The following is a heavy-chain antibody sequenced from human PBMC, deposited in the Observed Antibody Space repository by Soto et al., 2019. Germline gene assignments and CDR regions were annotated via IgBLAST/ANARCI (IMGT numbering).Heavy chain of an antibody. J-gene: IGHJ6*02. CDR2: ISFDGSNK. V-gene: IGHV3-30*18. CDR3: AKEQDAYYYGMDV. Sequence: PGGSLRLSCAASGFTFSRYGMNWVRQAPGKGPEWVAIISFDGSNKYCADSVKGRLTISRDNSNNTLYLQMNSLRAEDTAVYYCAKEQDAYYYGMDVWGQGTTVTVSS. CDR1: GFTFSRYG.